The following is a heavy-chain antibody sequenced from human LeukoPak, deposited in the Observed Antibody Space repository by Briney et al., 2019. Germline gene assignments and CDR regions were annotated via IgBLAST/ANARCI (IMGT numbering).Heavy chain of an antibody. D-gene: IGHD1-14*01. V-gene: IGHV4-30-4*07. CDR2: IYYTGNT. J-gene: IGHJ6*03. CDR1: GGSISSGGYS. CDR3: ARDRKYYYHMDV. Sequence: PSETLSLTCTVSGGSISSGGYSWSWIRQPPGKAMEFIAYIYYTGNTYFNPSLKSRVTISVDTSKNQFSLNLTSLTAADTAVYYCARDRKYYYHMDVWGKGTTVTVSS.